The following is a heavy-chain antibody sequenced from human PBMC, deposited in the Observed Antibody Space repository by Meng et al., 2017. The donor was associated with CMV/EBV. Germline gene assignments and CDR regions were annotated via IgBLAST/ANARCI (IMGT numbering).Heavy chain of an antibody. Sequence: CEASGYTFTSYDINWVRQATGQGLEWMGWMNPNSGNTGYAQKFQGRVTITRNTSISTAYMELSSLRSEDTAVYYCARGDYDFWSGYTDWGQGTLVTVSS. CDR3: ARGDYDFWSGYTD. D-gene: IGHD3-3*01. J-gene: IGHJ4*02. V-gene: IGHV1-8*03. CDR2: MNPNSGNT. CDR1: GYTFTSYD.